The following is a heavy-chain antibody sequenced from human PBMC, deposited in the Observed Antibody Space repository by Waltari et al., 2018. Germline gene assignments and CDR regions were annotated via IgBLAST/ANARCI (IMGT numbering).Heavy chain of an antibody. CDR2: VSYEGSLK. CDR1: GFTFGDHG. Sequence: QVHLVESGGGVVQPGRSLPLSSTASGFTFGDHGMQWVRQAPGKGLEWVAVVSYEGSLKYYADSVRGRFTIARDNFRNTLYLQMNSLRPEDTAVYYCAKEFGGRASRYAAFFDSWGQGTLVTVSS. J-gene: IGHJ4*02. CDR3: AKEFGGRASRYAAFFDS. D-gene: IGHD1-26*01. V-gene: IGHV3-30*18.